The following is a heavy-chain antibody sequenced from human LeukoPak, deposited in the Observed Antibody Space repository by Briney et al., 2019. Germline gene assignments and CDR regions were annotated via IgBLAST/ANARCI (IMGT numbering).Heavy chain of an antibody. CDR2: IKQAGTEK. J-gene: IGHJ4*02. CDR3: ARVRGGYYLDY. D-gene: IGHD5-24*01. Sequence: GGSLRLSCAASGFAFGSYWMNWVRQAPGKGLEWVANIKQAGTEKYYVDSVKGRFTISRDNAKNSLFLQMNSLRAEDTAVYFCARVRGGYYLDYWGQGTLVTVSS. CDR1: GFAFGSYW. V-gene: IGHV3-7*04.